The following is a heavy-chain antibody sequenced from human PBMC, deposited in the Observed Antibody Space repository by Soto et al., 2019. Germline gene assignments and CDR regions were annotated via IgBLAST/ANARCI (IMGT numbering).Heavy chain of an antibody. J-gene: IGHJ5*02. D-gene: IGHD3-22*01. Sequence: SEPLCLTCAVSGGSISSGGYSWSWIRQPPGKGLEWIGYIYHSGSTYYNPSLKSRVTISVDRSKNQFSLKLSSVTAADTAVYYCARGLAYDSSGYYLNWFDPWGQGTLVTVSS. CDR1: GGSISSGGYS. CDR3: ARGLAYDSSGYYLNWFDP. CDR2: IYHSGST. V-gene: IGHV4-30-2*01.